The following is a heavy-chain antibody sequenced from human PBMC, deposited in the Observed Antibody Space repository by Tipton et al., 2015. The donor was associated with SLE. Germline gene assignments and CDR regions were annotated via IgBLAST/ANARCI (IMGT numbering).Heavy chain of an antibody. CDR1: GGSFSGYY. CDR2: INHSGST. D-gene: IGHD3-10*01. CDR3: ARVHGSGSLYYFDY. V-gene: IGHV4-34*01. J-gene: IGHJ4*02. Sequence: TLSLTCAVYGGSFSGYYWSWIRQPPGKGLELIGEINHSGSTNYNPSLKSRVTISVDTSKNQFSLKLSSVTAADTAVYYCARVHGSGSLYYFDYWGQGTLVTVSS.